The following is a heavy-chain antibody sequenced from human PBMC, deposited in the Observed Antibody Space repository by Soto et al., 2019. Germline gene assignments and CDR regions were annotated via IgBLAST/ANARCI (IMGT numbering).Heavy chain of an antibody. D-gene: IGHD5-12*01. V-gene: IGHV4-39*01. CDR2: IYYSGTS. CDR1: VVSISNSSYY. Sequence: SETQSLTCTFSVVSISNSSYYCGWIRQPPWKGLEWIGHIYYSGTSYSNPSLKGRVTLSVDTSKNQFSLKLNSVTAADTAVYYCTKLKRRWLNSEYWGQGTLVTVSS. CDR3: TKLKRRWLNSEY. J-gene: IGHJ4*02.